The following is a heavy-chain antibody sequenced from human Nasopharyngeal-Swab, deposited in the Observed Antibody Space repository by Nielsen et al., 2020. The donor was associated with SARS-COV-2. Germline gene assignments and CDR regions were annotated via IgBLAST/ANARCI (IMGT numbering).Heavy chain of an antibody. Sequence: PGKGLEWIGEINHSGSTNYNPSLKSRVTISVDTSKNQFSLKLSSVTAADTAVYYCARGRGGWLGVNGFDPWGQGTLVTVSS. J-gene: IGHJ5*02. CDR3: ARGRGGWLGVNGFDP. V-gene: IGHV4-34*01. CDR2: INHSGST. D-gene: IGHD3-10*01.